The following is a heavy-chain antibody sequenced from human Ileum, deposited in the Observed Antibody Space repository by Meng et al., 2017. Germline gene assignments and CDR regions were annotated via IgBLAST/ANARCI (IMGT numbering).Heavy chain of an antibody. CDR2: IYHSGST. V-gene: IGHV4-38-2*02. CDR1: GYSISSGYY. CDR3: AREAYYYDSSGYYVNWFDP. J-gene: IGHJ5*02. D-gene: IGHD3-22*01. Sequence: SETLSLTCTVSGYSISSGYYWGWIRQPPGKGLEWIGSIYHSGSTHYNPSLKSRVTISVDTSKNQFSLKLSSVTAADTAVYYCAREAYYYDSSGYYVNWFDPWGQGTLVTVSS.